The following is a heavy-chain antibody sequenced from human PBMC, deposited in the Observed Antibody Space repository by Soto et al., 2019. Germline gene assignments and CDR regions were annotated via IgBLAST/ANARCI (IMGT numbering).Heavy chain of an antibody. CDR2: FYYTGST. CDR1: GGSISSSNYY. CDR3: ARPIEGGTSGYYH. V-gene: IGHV4-39*01. Sequence: PXATLSLTCTVSGGSISSSNYYWAWIRQPPGKGLEWIGSFYYTGSTYYNPSLRSRVTISVDTSKNQFSLKLSSVTAADTAVYYCARPIEGGTSGYYHWGQGTLVTVSS. D-gene: IGHD3-22*01. J-gene: IGHJ5*02.